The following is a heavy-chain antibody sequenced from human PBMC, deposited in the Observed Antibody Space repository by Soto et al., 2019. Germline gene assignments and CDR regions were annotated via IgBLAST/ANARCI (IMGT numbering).Heavy chain of an antibody. CDR3: AGQYYDSSGYYPYFDY. D-gene: IGHD3-22*01. V-gene: IGHV1-69*02. CDR1: GGTFSSYT. Sequence: SVKVSCKASGGTFSSYTISWVRQAPGQGLEWMGRIIPILGIANYAQKFQGRATITADKSTSTAYMELSSLRSEDTAVYYCAGQYYDSSGYYPYFDYWGQGTLVTVSS. CDR2: IIPILGIA. J-gene: IGHJ4*02.